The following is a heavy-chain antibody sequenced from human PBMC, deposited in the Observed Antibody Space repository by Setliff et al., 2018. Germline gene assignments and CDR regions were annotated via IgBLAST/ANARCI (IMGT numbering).Heavy chain of an antibody. CDR3: ARPLRYGDYYYYYGMDV. D-gene: IGHD3-10*01. CDR1: GGTFSSYA. Sequence: SVKVSCKASGGTFSSYAISWVRQAPGQGLEWMGGIIPIFGTANYAQKFQVRVTITTDESTSTAYMELSSLRSEDTAVYYCARPLRYGDYYYYYGMDVWGQGTTVTASS. CDR2: IIPIFGTA. J-gene: IGHJ6*02. V-gene: IGHV1-69*05.